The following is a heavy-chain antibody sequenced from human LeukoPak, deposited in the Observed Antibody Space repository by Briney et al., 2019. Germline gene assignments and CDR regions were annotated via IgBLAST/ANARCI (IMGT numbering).Heavy chain of an antibody. V-gene: IGHV3-23*01. Sequence: GGSLRLSCAASGFTFSSYSMNWVRQAPGKGLEWVSAISGSGGSTYYADSVKGRFTISRDNSKNTLYLQMNSLRAEDTAVYYCAKALLYSGYQVYWGQGTLVTVSS. D-gene: IGHD5-12*01. CDR3: AKALLYSGYQVY. J-gene: IGHJ4*02. CDR1: GFTFSSYS. CDR2: ISGSGGST.